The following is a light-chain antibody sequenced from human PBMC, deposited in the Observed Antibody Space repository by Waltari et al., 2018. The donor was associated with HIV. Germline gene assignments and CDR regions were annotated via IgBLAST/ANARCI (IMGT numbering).Light chain of an antibody. CDR1: SSDVGAYNY. J-gene: IGLJ2*01. V-gene: IGLV2-8*01. CDR3: LSYTGGNRVI. CDR2: EVS. Sequence: QSALTQPPSASGSPGQSVTLPCTGTSSDVGAYNYVSCYQQHPGKAPKLLISEVSKRPSGVPDRFSGSKSGNTASLTVSGLQAEDEADYYCLSYTGGNRVIFGGGTKLTVL.